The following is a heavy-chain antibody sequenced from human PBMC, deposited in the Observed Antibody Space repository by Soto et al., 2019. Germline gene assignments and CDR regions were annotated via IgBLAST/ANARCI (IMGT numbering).Heavy chain of an antibody. CDR1: GYTFTSYA. J-gene: IGHJ3*02. CDR3: ARDPWWGHQAFDI. D-gene: IGHD2-21*02. Sequence: ASVKVSCKASGYTFTSYAMHWVRQAPGQRLEWMGWINAGNGNTKYSQKFQGRVTITRDTSASTAYMELSSLRSEDTAVYYCARDPWWGHQAFDIWGQGTMVTVSS. V-gene: IGHV1-3*01. CDR2: INAGNGNT.